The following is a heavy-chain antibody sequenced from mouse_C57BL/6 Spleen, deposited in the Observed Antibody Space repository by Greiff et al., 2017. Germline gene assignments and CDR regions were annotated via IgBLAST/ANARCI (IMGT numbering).Heavy chain of an antibody. D-gene: IGHD3-2*02. Sequence: EVHLVESGPGMVKPSQSLSLTCTVTGYSITSGYDWHWIRHFPGNKLEWMGYISYSGSTNYNPSLKSRISITHDTSKNHFFLKLNSVTTEDTATYYCARDSSGYVGFAYWGQGTLVTVSA. CDR2: ISYSGST. CDR1: GYSITSGYD. J-gene: IGHJ3*01. CDR3: ARDSSGYVGFAY. V-gene: IGHV3-1*01.